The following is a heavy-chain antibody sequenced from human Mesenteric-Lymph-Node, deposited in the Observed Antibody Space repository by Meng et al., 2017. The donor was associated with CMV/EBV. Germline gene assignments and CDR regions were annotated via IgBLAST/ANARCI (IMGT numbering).Heavy chain of an antibody. CDR1: GGSVSSGSHY. CDR2: IYYSGTT. V-gene: IGHV4-61*01. Sequence: SGGSVSSGSHYWSWIRQPPGKGLGWIGYIYYSGTTNYNPSLKSRVTISVDSSKNQFSLKLNSVTAADTAVYYCARDSVVAAGVLDYWGQGILVTVSS. J-gene: IGHJ4*02. D-gene: IGHD6-13*01. CDR3: ARDSVVAAGVLDY.